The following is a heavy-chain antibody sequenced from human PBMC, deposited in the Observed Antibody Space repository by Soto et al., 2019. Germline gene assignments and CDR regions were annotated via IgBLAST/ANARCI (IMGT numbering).Heavy chain of an antibody. D-gene: IGHD1-7*01. Sequence: SETLSLTCAVSGGSFTSNNWWTWVRQPPGQGLEWIGEIYRTGSTNYNPSLKSRVTISLDKSENQFSLKVTSLTAADTVVYYCASRDPGTSVDYWGQGTLVTVSS. CDR2: IYRTGST. J-gene: IGHJ4*02. V-gene: IGHV4-4*02. CDR1: GGSFTSNNW. CDR3: ASRDPGTSVDY.